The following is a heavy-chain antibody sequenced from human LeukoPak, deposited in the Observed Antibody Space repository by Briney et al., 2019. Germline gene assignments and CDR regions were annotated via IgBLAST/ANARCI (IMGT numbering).Heavy chain of an antibody. CDR1: GFTFSNYW. D-gene: IGHD6-13*01. J-gene: IGHJ4*02. CDR2: IKEDGSEK. Sequence: GGSLSLSCAASGFTFSNYWMSWVRQAPGQGLEWVANIKEDGSEKYYVDSVKGRFTISRDNARNSLYLQMNSLRAEDTAVYYCASGRQLGYWGQGTLVTVSS. CDR3: ASGRQLGY. V-gene: IGHV3-7*01.